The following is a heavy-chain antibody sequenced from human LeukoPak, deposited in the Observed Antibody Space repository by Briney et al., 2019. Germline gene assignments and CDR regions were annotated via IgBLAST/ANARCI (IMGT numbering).Heavy chain of an antibody. J-gene: IGHJ6*03. CDR2: IVTYNGNT. CDR3: AKTTVTSEEYFYYYMDV. D-gene: IGHD4-17*01. Sequence: APVKVSCKASGFTFTSYGIAWVRQAPGQGLEWMGWIVTYNGNTHYAQKLQGRVTLTTDTSTNTAYMELRGLRSDDTAVYYCAKTTVTSEEYFYYYMDVWGKGTTVTVSS. CDR1: GFTFTSYG. V-gene: IGHV1-18*01.